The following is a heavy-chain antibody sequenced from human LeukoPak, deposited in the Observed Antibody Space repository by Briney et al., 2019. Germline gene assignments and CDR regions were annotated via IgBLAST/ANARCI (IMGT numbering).Heavy chain of an antibody. J-gene: IGHJ5*02. CDR1: GGSISSSNW. V-gene: IGHV4-4*02. Sequence: SGTLSLTSAVSGGSISSSNWWSWVRQPPGKGLEWIGEIYHSGSTNYNPSLKSRVTISVDKSKNQFSLKLSSVTAADTAVYYCARLPYYDFWSGYSDLWGQGTLVTVSS. D-gene: IGHD3-3*01. CDR3: ARLPYYDFWSGYSDL. CDR2: IYHSGST.